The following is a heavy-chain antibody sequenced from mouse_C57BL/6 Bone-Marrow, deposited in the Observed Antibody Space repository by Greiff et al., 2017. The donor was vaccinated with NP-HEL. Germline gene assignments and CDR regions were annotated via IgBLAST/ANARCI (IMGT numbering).Heavy chain of an antibody. CDR1: GYTFTSYW. V-gene: IGHV1-59*01. D-gene: IGHD2-4*01. CDR3: ARGDYYDYDA. CDR2: IDPSDSYT. Sequence: QVQLQQPGAELVRPGTSVKLSCKASGYTFTSYWMHWVKQRPGQGLEWIGVIDPSDSYTNYNQKFKGKATLTVDTSSSTAYMQLSSLTSEDSAVYYCARGDYYDYDAWGQGTTLTVSS. J-gene: IGHJ2*01.